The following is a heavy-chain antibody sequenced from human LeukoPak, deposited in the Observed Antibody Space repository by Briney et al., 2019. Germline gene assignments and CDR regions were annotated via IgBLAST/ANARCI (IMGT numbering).Heavy chain of an antibody. J-gene: IGHJ4*02. CDR3: ASRDPCSGGNCYGLGY. V-gene: IGHV3-23*01. CDR2: ITNAGQNT. D-gene: IGHD2-15*01. Sequence: GGSLRLSCAASGFTFSDYYMSWIRQAPGKGLEWVSTITNAGQNTFYADSVKGRFTISRDNSKNTLYLQMNSLRAEDTAVYYCASRDPCSGGNCYGLGYWGQGTLVTVSS. CDR1: GFTFSDYY.